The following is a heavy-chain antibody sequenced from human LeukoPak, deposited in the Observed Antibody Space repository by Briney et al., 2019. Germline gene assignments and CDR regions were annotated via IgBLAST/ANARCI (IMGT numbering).Heavy chain of an antibody. Sequence: SVKVSCKASGGTFSSYAISWVRQAPGQGLEWMGGIIPIFGTANYAQKFQGRVTITTDESTSTAYMELSSLRSEDTAVYYCAIMIPYDSSGYYSHYFDYWGQGTLVTVSS. CDR1: GGTFSSYA. D-gene: IGHD3-22*01. V-gene: IGHV1-69*05. CDR2: IIPIFGTA. CDR3: AIMIPYDSSGYYSHYFDY. J-gene: IGHJ4*02.